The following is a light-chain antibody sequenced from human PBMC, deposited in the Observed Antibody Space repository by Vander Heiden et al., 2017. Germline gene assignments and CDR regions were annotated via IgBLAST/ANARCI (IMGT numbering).Light chain of an antibody. V-gene: IGLV3-1*01. CDR2: QDN. CDR3: QAWDSSWV. Sequence: SYELTPPPSVSVSPGQTASITGSGDKLGDKYACWYQQKPGQSPVLVIYQDNKRPSGIPARFSGSNSGNTATLTISGTQAMDEADYYCQAWDSSWVFGGGTKLTVL. CDR1: KLGDKY. J-gene: IGLJ3*02.